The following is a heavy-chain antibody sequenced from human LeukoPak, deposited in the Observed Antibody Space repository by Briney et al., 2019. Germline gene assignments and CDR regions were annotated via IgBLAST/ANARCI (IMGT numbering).Heavy chain of an antibody. CDR3: AKDGVSYSSSPYYFDY. CDR2: INWNGGST. V-gene: IGHV3-20*04. CDR1: GFTFDDYG. Sequence: GGSLRLSCAASGFTFDDYGMSWVRQAPGKGLEWVSGINWNGGSTGYADSVKGRFTISRDNAKNSLYLQMNSLRAEDTAVYYCAKDGVSYSSSPYYFDYWGQGTLVTVSS. J-gene: IGHJ4*02. D-gene: IGHD6-13*01.